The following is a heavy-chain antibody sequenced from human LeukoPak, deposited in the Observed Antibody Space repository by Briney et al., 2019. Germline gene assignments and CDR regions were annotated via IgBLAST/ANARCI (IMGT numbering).Heavy chain of an antibody. CDR2: ISSSSSTI. D-gene: IGHD3-22*01. J-gene: IGHJ6*02. Sequence: GGSLRLSCAASGFTVSSNYMSWVRQAPGKGLEWVSYISSSSSTIYYADSVKGRFTISRDNAKNSLYLQMNSLRAEDTAVYYCATLRPSYYYDSSGYTIPGYYYGMDVWGQGTTVTVSS. CDR1: GFTVSSNY. V-gene: IGHV3-48*04. CDR3: ATLRPSYYYDSSGYTIPGYYYGMDV.